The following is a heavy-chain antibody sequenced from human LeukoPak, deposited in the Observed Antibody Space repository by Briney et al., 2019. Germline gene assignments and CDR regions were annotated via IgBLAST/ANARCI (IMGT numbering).Heavy chain of an antibody. D-gene: IGHD6-13*01. CDR3: ARGAIAARGRFDY. V-gene: IGHV1-69*02. Sequence: SVKVSCKASGGTFSSYTISWVRQAPGQGLEWMGRIIPILGIANYAQKFQGRVTITADKSTSTAYMELSSLRSEDTAVYYCARGAIAARGRFDYWGQGTLVTVSS. CDR2: IIPILGIA. J-gene: IGHJ4*02. CDR1: GGTFSSYT.